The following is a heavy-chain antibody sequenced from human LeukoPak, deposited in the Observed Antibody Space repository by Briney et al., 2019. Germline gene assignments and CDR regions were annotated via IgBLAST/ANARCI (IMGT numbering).Heavy chain of an antibody. V-gene: IGHV1-2*02. CDR1: GYTFTGYY. Sequence: ASVKVSCKASGYTFTGYYMHWVRQAPGQGLEWMGWINPNSGGTSYAQKFQGRVTMTRDTSISTAYMELSRLRSDDTAVYYCARGPHSSGWYLDYWGQGTLVTVSS. CDR3: ARGPHSSGWYLDY. J-gene: IGHJ4*02. D-gene: IGHD6-19*01. CDR2: INPNSGGT.